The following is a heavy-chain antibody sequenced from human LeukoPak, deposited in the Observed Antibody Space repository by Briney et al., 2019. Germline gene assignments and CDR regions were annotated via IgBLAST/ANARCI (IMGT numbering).Heavy chain of an antibody. D-gene: IGHD2-2*01. CDR3: ARGYCSSTSCLIDY. Sequence: PGGSLRLSCAVSGFTFSNYWTHWVRQVPGKGLVWVSRINSDGSTTNYADSVKGRFTISRDNAKNTLYLQINSLRAEDTAVYYCARGYCSSTSCLIDYWGQGTLVTVSS. CDR2: INSDGSTT. CDR1: GFTFSNYW. J-gene: IGHJ4*02. V-gene: IGHV3-74*01.